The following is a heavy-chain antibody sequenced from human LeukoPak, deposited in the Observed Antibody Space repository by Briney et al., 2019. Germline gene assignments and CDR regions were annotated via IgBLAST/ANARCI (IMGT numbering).Heavy chain of an antibody. Sequence: GGSLRLSCAASGFTFSSYAMSWVRQAPGKGLEWVSAISGSGGSTYYADSVKGQFTISRDSSKNTLYLQMNSLRAEDTAVYYCAKSLTVTTRIHSIDPRGQGTLVTVSS. V-gene: IGHV3-23*01. CDR2: ISGSGGST. D-gene: IGHD4-17*01. J-gene: IGHJ4*02. CDR1: GFTFSSYA. CDR3: AKSLTVTTRIHSIDP.